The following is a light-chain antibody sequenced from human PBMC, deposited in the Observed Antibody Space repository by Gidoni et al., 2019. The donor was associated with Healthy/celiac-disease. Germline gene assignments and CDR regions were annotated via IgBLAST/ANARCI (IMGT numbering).Light chain of an antibody. V-gene: IGKV1-39*01. J-gene: IGKJ1*01. CDR1: QSISSD. CDR3: QQSYSTSWT. CDR2: AAS. Sequence: DIQMTPSPSSLSASVGGRVTITCRAIQSISSDLDLYQQKPGKAPKLLIYAASSLQSGVPSRFSGSGSGTDFTLTISSLQPEYFATYYCQQSYSTSWTFGQXTKVDIK.